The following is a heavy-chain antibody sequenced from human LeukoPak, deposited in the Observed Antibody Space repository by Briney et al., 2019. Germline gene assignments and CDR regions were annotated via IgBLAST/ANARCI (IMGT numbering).Heavy chain of an antibody. V-gene: IGHV3-21*01. CDR1: GFTFTSYG. J-gene: IGHJ4*02. Sequence: GGSLSPSCAASGFTFTSYGINWVRQAPGKGLEWVSSISSSSAYIYYADSLKGRFTISRDNAKNSLYLQMNSLRAEDTAVYYCARSQSQYDILSGYLGSFVYWGQRTLVTVSS. CDR2: ISSSSAYI. D-gene: IGHD3-9*01. CDR3: ARSQSQYDILSGYLGSFVY.